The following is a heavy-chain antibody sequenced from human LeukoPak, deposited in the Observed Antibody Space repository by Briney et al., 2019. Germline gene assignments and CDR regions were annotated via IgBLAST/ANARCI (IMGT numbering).Heavy chain of an antibody. V-gene: IGHV3-30-3*01. CDR1: GFTFSSYA. J-gene: IGHJ4*02. CDR3: ARSRGDYERGYFDY. Sequence: GRSLRLSCAASGFTFSSYAMHWVRQAPGKGLEWVAVISYDGSNKYYADSVKGRFTISRDNSKNSLYLQMNSLRAEDTAVYYCARSRGDYERGYFDYXXXGTLVTVSS. CDR2: ISYDGSNK. D-gene: IGHD4-17*01.